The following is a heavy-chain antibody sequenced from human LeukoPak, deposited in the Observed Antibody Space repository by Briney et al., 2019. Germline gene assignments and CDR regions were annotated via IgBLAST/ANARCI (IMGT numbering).Heavy chain of an antibody. CDR2: ITNDGNYE. V-gene: IGHV3-33*05. Sequence: SGRSLRLSCAASGFTFSTYGMHWVRQAPGKGLEWVAVITNDGNYEKYADAVRGRFTISRDNSKNTLYLQMNSLSAEDAAVYYCARDSITGDNSLDFWGRGTLVTVSS. CDR3: ARDSITGDNSLDF. J-gene: IGHJ4*02. D-gene: IGHD7-27*01. CDR1: GFTFSTYG.